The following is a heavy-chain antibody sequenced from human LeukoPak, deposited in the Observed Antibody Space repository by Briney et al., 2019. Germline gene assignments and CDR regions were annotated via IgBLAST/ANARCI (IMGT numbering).Heavy chain of an antibody. V-gene: IGHV4-4*02. J-gene: IGHJ4*02. CDR3: GRLMAGLD. Sequence: PSETLSLTCAVSGGSISSNNWWSWVRQPPGKGLEWIGDIYHSGSTNYSPSLKSRVTISVDESKNQFFLKLNSVTAADTAVYYCGRLMAGLDWGQGTLVTVSS. CDR2: IYHSGST. CDR1: GGSISSNNW. D-gene: IGHD6-19*01.